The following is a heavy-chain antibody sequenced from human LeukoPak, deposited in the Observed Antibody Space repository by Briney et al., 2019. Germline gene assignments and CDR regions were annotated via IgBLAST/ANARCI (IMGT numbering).Heavy chain of an antibody. J-gene: IGHJ6*04. D-gene: IGHD2-2*01. CDR2: INHSGST. CDR1: GGSFSSYY. Sequence: SETLSLTCAVYGGSFSSYYWSWIRQPPGKGLEWIGEINHSGSTNYNPSLKSRATISVDTSKNQFSLKLSSVTAADTAVYYWARARLSPRLYCSSTSCYYGMDVWGKGTTVTVSS. V-gene: IGHV4-34*01. CDR3: ARARLSPRLYCSSTSCYYGMDV.